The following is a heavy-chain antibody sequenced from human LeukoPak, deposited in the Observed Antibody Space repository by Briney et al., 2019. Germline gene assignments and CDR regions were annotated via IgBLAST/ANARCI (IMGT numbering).Heavy chain of an antibody. CDR3: ARSGSYYSYYFDY. CDR1: GGSISSVSYY. Sequence: SQTLSLTCTVSGGSISSVSYYWSWIRQPAGKGLEWIGRIYTSGSTHYNPSLKSRVTISVDTSKNQFSLKLSSVTAADTAVYYCARSGSYYSYYFDYWGQGTLVTVSS. V-gene: IGHV4-61*02. D-gene: IGHD1-26*01. CDR2: IYTSGST. J-gene: IGHJ4*02.